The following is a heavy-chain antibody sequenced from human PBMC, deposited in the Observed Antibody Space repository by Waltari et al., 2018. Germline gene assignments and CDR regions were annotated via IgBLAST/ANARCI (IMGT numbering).Heavy chain of an antibody. D-gene: IGHD6-13*01. V-gene: IGHV4-39*07. J-gene: IGHJ4*02. CDR1: GGSISSSSYY. CDR2: IYYSGRT. Sequence: QLQLQESGPGLVKPSETLSLTCTVSGGSISSSSYYWGWIRQPPGKGLEWIGSIYYSGRTYYNPSRKSRVTISVDTSKNQFSLKLSSVTAADTAVYYCARDNIAAADPPYDYWGQGTLVTVSS. CDR3: ARDNIAAADPPYDY.